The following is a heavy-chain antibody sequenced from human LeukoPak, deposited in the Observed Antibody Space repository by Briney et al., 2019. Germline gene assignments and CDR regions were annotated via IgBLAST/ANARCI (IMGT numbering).Heavy chain of an antibody. CDR1: GFIFSDFW. Sequence: PGGSLRLSCAASGFIFSDFWMSWVRQAPGKGLEWVANIKEDGSEKYYVDSVKGRFTISRDNAKNSLYLQMNSLRAEDTAVYYCARARKYNWNDVEAYCGGDCQFAFDIWGQGTMVTVSS. J-gene: IGHJ3*02. V-gene: IGHV3-7*01. CDR2: IKEDGSEK. D-gene: IGHD2-21*02. CDR3: ARARKYNWNDVEAYCGGDCQFAFDI.